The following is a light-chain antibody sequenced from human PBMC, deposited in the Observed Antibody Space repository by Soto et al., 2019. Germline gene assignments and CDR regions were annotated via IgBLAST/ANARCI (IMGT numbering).Light chain of an antibody. Sequence: QSVLTQPASVSGSPGQSITISCTGTSSDVGGYDYVSWYQLHPGTAPKLIVFEVSNRPSGVSYRFSGSKSGNTASLTISGLQAEDEADYFCSSYSFSTAYLFGSGTKLTVL. V-gene: IGLV2-14*01. CDR1: SSDVGGYDY. CDR3: SSYSFSTAYL. CDR2: EVS. J-gene: IGLJ1*01.